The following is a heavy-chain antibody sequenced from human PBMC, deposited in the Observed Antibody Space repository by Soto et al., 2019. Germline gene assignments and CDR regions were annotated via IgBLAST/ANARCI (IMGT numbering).Heavy chain of an antibody. V-gene: IGHV1-69*01. J-gene: IGHJ4*02. CDR2: IIPIFETA. Sequence: HVQLVQSGAELKKPGSSVRVSCKISGDSFSSYAISWVRQAPGEGLEWVGGIIPIFETANYAQKFQGRVTITAVESTTTAYMEVTRLRPEDTAIFYCAASDSSSWQHDYWGQGTLITVSS. CDR3: AASDSSSWQHDY. D-gene: IGHD6-13*01. CDR1: GDSFSSYA.